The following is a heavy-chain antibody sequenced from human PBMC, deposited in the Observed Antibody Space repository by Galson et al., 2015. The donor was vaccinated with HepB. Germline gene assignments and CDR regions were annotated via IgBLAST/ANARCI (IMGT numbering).Heavy chain of an antibody. D-gene: IGHD3-10*01. CDR1: GGSFSGYY. Sequence: SETLSLTCAVYGGSFSGYYWSWIRQPPGKGLEWIGEINHSGTTHYSPSLKSRLTISVDTSKNQFSLKVASVTAEDTAIYYCAEGSDSLRSGPGADWGQGTLVIVSS. J-gene: IGHJ4*02. V-gene: IGHV4-34*01. CDR3: AEGSDSLRSGPGAD. CDR2: INHSGTT.